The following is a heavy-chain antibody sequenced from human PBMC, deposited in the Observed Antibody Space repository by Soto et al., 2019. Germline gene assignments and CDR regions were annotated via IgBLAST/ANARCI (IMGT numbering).Heavy chain of an antibody. Sequence: SETLSLTCAVSGGSISSGGYSWSWIRQPPGKGLEWIGYIYHSGSTYYNPSLKSRVTISVDTSKNQFSLKLSSVTAADTAVYYCARPHGGSSGWDNWFDPWGQGTLVTVS. V-gene: IGHV4-30-2*02. D-gene: IGHD6-25*01. J-gene: IGHJ5*02. CDR2: IYHSGST. CDR1: GGSISSGGYS. CDR3: ARPHGGSSGWDNWFDP.